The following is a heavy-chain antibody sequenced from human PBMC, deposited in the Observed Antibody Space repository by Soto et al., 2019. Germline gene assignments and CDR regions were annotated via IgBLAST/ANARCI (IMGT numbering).Heavy chain of an antibody. Sequence: LCGGSISSGGYYWSWIRPHPGKGLEWIGYIYYSGSTYYNPSLKSRVTISVDTSKNQFSLKLSSVTAADTAVYYCARGSIYFPLRWGQGTLVTVSS. V-gene: IGHV4-31*02. CDR1: GGSISSGGYY. J-gene: IGHJ4*02. CDR3: ARGSIYFPLR. CDR2: IYYSGST. D-gene: IGHD3-10*01.